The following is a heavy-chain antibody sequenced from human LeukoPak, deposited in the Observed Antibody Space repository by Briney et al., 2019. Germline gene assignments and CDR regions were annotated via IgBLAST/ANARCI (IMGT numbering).Heavy chain of an antibody. D-gene: IGHD1-26*01. CDR3: ARGGASGPQGFDY. CDR2: ISAYNGNT. J-gene: IGHJ4*02. Sequence: ASVNVSCKASGDTFTSYGFTWVRQAPGQGLEWMGWISAYNGNTNYAQKLQGRITMTTDTSTTTVYMELRSLRSDDTAMYYCARGGASGPQGFDYWGQGTLVTVSS. V-gene: IGHV1-18*01. CDR1: GDTFTSYG.